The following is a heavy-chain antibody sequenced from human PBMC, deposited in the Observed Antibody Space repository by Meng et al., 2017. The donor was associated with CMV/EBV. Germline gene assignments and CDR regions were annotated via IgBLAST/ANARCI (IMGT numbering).Heavy chain of an antibody. CDR1: GYTFTGYY. D-gene: IGHD3-3*01. CDR2: INPNSGGT. V-gene: IGHV1-2*02. Sequence: ASVKVSCKASGYTFTGYYMHWVRQAPGQALEWMGWINPNSGGTNYAQKFQGRVTMTRDTSISTAYMELSRLRSDDTAVYYCARSRITIFGVVTHLDYWGQGTLVTVSS. CDR3: ARSRITIFGVVTHLDY. J-gene: IGHJ4*02.